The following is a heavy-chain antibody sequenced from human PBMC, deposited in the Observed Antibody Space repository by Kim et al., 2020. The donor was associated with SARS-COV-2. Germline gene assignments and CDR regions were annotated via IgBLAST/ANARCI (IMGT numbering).Heavy chain of an antibody. J-gene: IGHJ4*02. CDR2: IYYSGST. CDR1: GGSISSSSYY. V-gene: IGHV4-39*01. D-gene: IGHD3-3*01. Sequence: SETLSLTCTVSGGSISSSSYYWGWIRQPPGKGLEWIGSIYYSGSTYYKPSLKSRVTISVDTSKNQFSLKLSSVTAADTAVYYCARHGYDFWSGYYMYYFDYWGQGTLVTVSS. CDR3: ARHGYDFWSGYYMYYFDY.